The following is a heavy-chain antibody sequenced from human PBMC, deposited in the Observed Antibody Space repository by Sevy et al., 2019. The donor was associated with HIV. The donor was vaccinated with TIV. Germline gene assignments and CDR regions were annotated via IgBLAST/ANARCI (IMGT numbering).Heavy chain of an antibody. CDR2: INTDGSNK. D-gene: IGHD4-4*01. V-gene: IGHV3-74*01. Sequence: GESLKISCAVSGAPFSRYWMHWVRQAPGKGLVWVSRINTDGSNKDYADSVEGRFTISRDNAESTLYLQMNSVTYEDTALYYCVLVLHSDFELHFDIWGHGTQVTVSS. J-gene: IGHJ4*01. CDR3: VLVLHSDFELHFDI. CDR1: GAPFSRYW.